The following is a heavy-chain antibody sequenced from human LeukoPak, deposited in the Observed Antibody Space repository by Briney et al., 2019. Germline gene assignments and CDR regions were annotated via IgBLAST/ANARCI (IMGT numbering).Heavy chain of an antibody. J-gene: IGHJ5*02. CDR2: IRDDGNEK. CDR1: GFSFSRDW. D-gene: IGHD2-15*01. CDR3: ARDGPGYKDLDL. V-gene: IGHV3-7*04. Sequence: GGSLRLSCAASGFSFSRDWMSWVRQPQGKGLEWVANIRDDGNEKYYADSVKGRFIISRDNARSSLHLQMSSLRVEDTAVYYCARDGPGYKDLDLWGQGTPVTVSS.